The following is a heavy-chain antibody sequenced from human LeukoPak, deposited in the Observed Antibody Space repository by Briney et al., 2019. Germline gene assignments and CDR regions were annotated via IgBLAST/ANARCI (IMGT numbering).Heavy chain of an antibody. D-gene: IGHD2-15*01. CDR3: ARESPYCSGGSCYSSSDYGMDV. V-gene: IGHV1-2*02. CDR1: GYTFTGYS. J-gene: IGHJ6*02. CDR2: INPNSGGT. Sequence: ASVKVSCKASGYTFTGYSMHWVRQAPGQGLEWVGWINPNSGGTNYAQKFQGRVTMTRDTSITTAYMELSRLRSDDTAVYYCARESPYCSGGSCYSSSDYGMDVWGQGTTVTVSS.